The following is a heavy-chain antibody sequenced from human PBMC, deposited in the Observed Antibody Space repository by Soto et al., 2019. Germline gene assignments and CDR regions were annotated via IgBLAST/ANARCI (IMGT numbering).Heavy chain of an antibody. Sequence: QVQLQQWGAGLWKPSETLSLTCAVYGGSFGGYYWSWVREPPGRGLEWIGEIKHSGSTNYNPALKSRVTTSVATYKNQSSLKLRSATAEDSAVYSCASTGRTYYSPSASNGFDYWGQGTPVTVSS. D-gene: IGHD3-10*01. J-gene: IGHJ4*02. V-gene: IGHV4-34*01. CDR3: ASTGRTYYSPSASNGFDY. CDR1: GGSFGGYY. CDR2: IKHSGST.